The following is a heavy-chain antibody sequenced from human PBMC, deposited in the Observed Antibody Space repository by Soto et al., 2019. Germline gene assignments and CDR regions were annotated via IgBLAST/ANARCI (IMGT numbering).Heavy chain of an antibody. V-gene: IGHV4-31*03. Sequence: SETLSLACTFSGGSIGSAGYYYNWIRQHPGEGLEWIGHIHYSGSTSYNPSLKSRVTISVATSKNQFSLKLSSVTAADTAVYYCARGSVLLWFGDENPAGYLDYWGQGTLVTVSS. J-gene: IGHJ4*02. D-gene: IGHD3-10*01. CDR2: IHYSGST. CDR3: ARGSVLLWFGDENPAGYLDY. CDR1: GGSIGSAGYY.